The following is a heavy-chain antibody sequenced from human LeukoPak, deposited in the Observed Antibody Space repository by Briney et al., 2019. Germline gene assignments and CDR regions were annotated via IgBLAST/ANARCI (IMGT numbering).Heavy chain of an antibody. CDR3: ATSRGGVWGQRVHYYYMDV. V-gene: IGHV1-69*05. J-gene: IGHJ6*03. Sequence: EASVKVSCKASGYTFTNYDINWVRQAPGQGLEWMGGIIPVFNSANYAQKFQGRVTITTDESASTAYMGLSSLRSEDTAVFYCATSRGGVWGQRVHYYYMDVWGEGTTVTVSS. CDR1: GYTFTNYD. D-gene: IGHD3-16*01. CDR2: IIPVFNSA.